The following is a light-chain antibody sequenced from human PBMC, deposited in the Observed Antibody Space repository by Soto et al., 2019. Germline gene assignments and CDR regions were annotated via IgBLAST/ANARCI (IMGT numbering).Light chain of an antibody. J-gene: IGLJ2*01. CDR1: SSNIGRNT. Sequence: QSVLTQPPSASETPGQRVTISCSGSSSNIGRNTVNWFQHLPGTAPKLLIYSNDQRPSGVPDRFSGSKSGTSASLATSGLQSEDESNYYCAAWDDSLNGVLFGGGTKVTVL. CDR3: AAWDDSLNGVL. CDR2: SND. V-gene: IGLV1-44*01.